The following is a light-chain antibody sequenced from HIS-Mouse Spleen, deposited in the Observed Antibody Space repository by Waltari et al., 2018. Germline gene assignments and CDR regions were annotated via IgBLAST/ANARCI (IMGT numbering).Light chain of an antibody. CDR3: MQALQTPWT. J-gene: IGKJ1*01. Sequence: DIVMTQSPLSLPVTPGEPASISCRSSHSLLHSNGYNYLDWYLQKPGQSPQLLIYLGSNRASGVPDRFSGSGSGTDFTLKISRVEAEDVGVYYCMQALQTPWTFGQGTKVEIK. V-gene: IGKV2-28*01. CDR1: HSLLHSNGYNY. CDR2: LGS.